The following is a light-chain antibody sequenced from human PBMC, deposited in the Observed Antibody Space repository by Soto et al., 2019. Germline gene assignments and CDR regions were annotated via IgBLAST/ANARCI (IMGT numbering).Light chain of an antibody. J-gene: IGKJ1*01. CDR3: QQLNSYPRT. V-gene: IGKV1-9*01. CDR1: QGISSY. Sequence: IQLTQSPSSLSASVGDRFTIACRSSQGISSYLAWYQQKPGKAPKLLIYAASTLQSGVPSRFSGSGSGTEFTLTISSLQPEDFATYYCQQLNSYPRTFGQGTKVDI. CDR2: AAS.